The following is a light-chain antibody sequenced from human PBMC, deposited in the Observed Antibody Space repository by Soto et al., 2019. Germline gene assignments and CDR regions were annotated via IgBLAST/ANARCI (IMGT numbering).Light chain of an antibody. CDR2: GAS. Sequence: EIVLTQSPGTLSLSPGERATLSCRASQSVSSSYLAWYQQKPGQAPRLLIYGASSRATGIPDRFSGSGSGTDFTLTISRLVPEDFAVYYCQQYGSSIRTFGQGTKVDI. CDR3: QQYGSSIRT. J-gene: IGKJ1*01. V-gene: IGKV3-20*01. CDR1: QSVSSSY.